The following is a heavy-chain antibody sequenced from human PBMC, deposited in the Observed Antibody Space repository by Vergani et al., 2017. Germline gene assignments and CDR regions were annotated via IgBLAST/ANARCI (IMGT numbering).Heavy chain of an antibody. CDR3: AKLTGDCDY. D-gene: IGHD7-27*01. Sequence: EVQLVESGGGLVQPGRSLRLSCTASGFTFGDYAMSWVRQAPGKGLEWVGFIRSKAYGGTTEYAASVKGRFTISRDDSKSIAYLQMNSLKTEDTAVYYCAKLTGDCDYWGQGTLVTVSS. CDR1: GFTFGDYA. V-gene: IGHV3-49*04. CDR2: IRSKAYGGTT. J-gene: IGHJ4*02.